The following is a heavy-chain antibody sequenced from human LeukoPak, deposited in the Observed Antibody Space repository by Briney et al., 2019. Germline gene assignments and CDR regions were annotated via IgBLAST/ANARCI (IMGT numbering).Heavy chain of an antibody. CDR1: GYTFTNYG. V-gene: IGHV1-18*01. CDR2: ISAYNGNT. Sequence: GASVKVSCKASGYTFTNYGISWVRQAPGQGLEWMGWISAYNGNTNYAQKLQGRVTMTTDTSTSTAYMELRSLRSDDTALYYCARVSYYDILTGQSSPFGMDVWGQGTTVTVSS. CDR3: ARVSYYDILTGQSSPFGMDV. J-gene: IGHJ6*02. D-gene: IGHD3-9*01.